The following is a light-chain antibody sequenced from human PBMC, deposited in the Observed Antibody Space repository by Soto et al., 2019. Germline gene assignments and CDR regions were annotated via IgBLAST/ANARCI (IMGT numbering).Light chain of an antibody. V-gene: IGKV1-27*01. J-gene: IGKJ1*01. Sequence: DIQMTQSPSSLSASVGDRVTITCRASKGISNYLAWYQQKPGKVPKLLIYAASTLQSGVPSRFSGSGSETDFTLTISSLQPEDVATYYCQKYNSASWTFGQGTKVEI. CDR1: KGISNY. CDR2: AAS. CDR3: QKYNSASWT.